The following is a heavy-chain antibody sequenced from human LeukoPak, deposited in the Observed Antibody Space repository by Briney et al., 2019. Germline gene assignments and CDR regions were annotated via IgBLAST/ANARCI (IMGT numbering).Heavy chain of an antibody. D-gene: IGHD3-9*01. CDR1: GYTFTGYY. CDR2: INPNSGGT. Sequence: GASVKVSCKASGYTFTGYYMHWVRQAPGQGLEWMGWINPNSGGTNYAQKFQGRVTMTRDTSISTAYMELSSLRSEDTAVYYCAREGVGYNTDWHLDYWGQGTLVTVSS. CDR3: AREGVGYNTDWHLDY. J-gene: IGHJ4*02. V-gene: IGHV1-2*02.